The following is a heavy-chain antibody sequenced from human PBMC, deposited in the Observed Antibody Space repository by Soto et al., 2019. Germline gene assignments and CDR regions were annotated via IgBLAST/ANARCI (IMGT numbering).Heavy chain of an antibody. J-gene: IGHJ4*02. V-gene: IGHV1-2*02. D-gene: IGHD2-15*01. CDR2: INPISGGT. CDR3: AKDGRHCSGGSCHQGH. CDR1: GYTFTSHH. Sequence: ASVKVSCKTSGYTFTSHHIHWARQAPGQGLEWMGWINPISGGTKYREKFQGRVSITRDKSSSTAYMERSSLTSDDSAVYYCAKDGRHCSGGSCHQGHWGQGTLVTVSS.